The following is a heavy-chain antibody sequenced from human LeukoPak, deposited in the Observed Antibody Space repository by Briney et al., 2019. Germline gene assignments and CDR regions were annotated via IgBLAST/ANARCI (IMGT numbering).Heavy chain of an antibody. CDR1: GGSISSYY. Sequence: SETLSLTCTVSGGSISSYYWSWIRQPPGKGLEWIGYIYYSGSTNYNPSLKSRVTISVDTSKNQFSLKLSSVTAADTAVYYCASSSTYYYDSSGYFQIDAFDIWGQGTMVTVSS. CDR2: IYYSGST. D-gene: IGHD3-22*01. J-gene: IGHJ3*02. V-gene: IGHV4-59*08. CDR3: ASSSTYYYDSSGYFQIDAFDI.